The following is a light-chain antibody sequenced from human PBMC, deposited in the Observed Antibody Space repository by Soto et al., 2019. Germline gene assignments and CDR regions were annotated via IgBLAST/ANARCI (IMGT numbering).Light chain of an antibody. J-gene: IGKJ3*01. Sequence: EIVLTQSPATLSLSPGERATLSCRASQSVSSDLAWYQQKPGQAPRLLIYDASNRATGIPARFSGSGSGTDFTLTISGLEPEDFAVYYCQQRRNWPFTF. V-gene: IGKV3-11*01. CDR2: DAS. CDR1: QSVSSD. CDR3: QQRRNWPFT.